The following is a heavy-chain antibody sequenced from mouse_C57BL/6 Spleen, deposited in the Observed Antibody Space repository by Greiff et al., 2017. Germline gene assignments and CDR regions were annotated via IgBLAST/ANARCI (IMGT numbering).Heavy chain of an antibody. J-gene: IGHJ4*01. Sequence: QVQLKQSGAELAKPGASVKLSCKASGYTFTSYWMHWVKQRPGQGLEWIGYINPSSGYTKYNQKFKDKATLTADKSSSTAYMQLSSLTYEDSAVYYCARVLYDYDDAMDYWGQGTSVTVSS. CDR2: INPSSGYT. CDR1: GYTFTSYW. CDR3: ARVLYDYDDAMDY. D-gene: IGHD2-4*01. V-gene: IGHV1-7*01.